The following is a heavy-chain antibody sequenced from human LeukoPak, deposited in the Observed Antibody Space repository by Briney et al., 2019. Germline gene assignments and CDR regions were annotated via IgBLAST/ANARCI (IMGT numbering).Heavy chain of an antibody. CDR1: GFTFSSYW. J-gene: IGHJ4*02. D-gene: IGHD3-22*01. CDR3: AKDPPSTYYYCSSGYYCVGYFDY. CDR2: ISSNGGST. V-gene: IGHV3-64*04. Sequence: GGSLRLSCAASGFTFSSYWMHWVRQVPGKGLEYVSAISSNGGSTYYADSVKGRFTISRDNSKNTLYLQMNSLRAEDTAVYYCAKDPPSTYYYCSSGYYCVGYFDYWGQGTLVTVSS.